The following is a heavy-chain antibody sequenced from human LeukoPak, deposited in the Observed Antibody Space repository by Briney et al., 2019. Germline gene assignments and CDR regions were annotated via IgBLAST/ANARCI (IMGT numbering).Heavy chain of an antibody. CDR1: GGSISSYY. CDR3: ARDLSDSSGWYYFDY. V-gene: IGHV4-59*01. J-gene: IGHJ4*02. Sequence: SETLSLTCTVSGGSISSYYWSWIRQPPGKGLEWIGYIYYCGSTNYNPSLKSRVTISVDTSKNQFSPKLSSVTAADTAVYYCARDLSDSSGWYYFDYWGQGTLVTVSS. CDR2: IYYCGST. D-gene: IGHD6-19*01.